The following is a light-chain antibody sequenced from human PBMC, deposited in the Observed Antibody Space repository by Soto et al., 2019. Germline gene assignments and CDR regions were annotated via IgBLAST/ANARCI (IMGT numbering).Light chain of an antibody. CDR2: DAS. V-gene: IGKV3-20*01. Sequence: EIVLTQSPDTLSLSPGERATLSCRASQSVTSSYLAWYQQRPGQAPRLLIYDASSRAPGIPDRFSGSGSETDFTLTINRLEPEDFAVYYCQQYGSSPRLTFGGGTKVEI. CDR1: QSVTSSY. J-gene: IGKJ4*01. CDR3: QQYGSSPRLT.